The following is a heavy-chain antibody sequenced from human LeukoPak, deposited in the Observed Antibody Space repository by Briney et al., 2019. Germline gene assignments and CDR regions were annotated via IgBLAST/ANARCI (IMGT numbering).Heavy chain of an antibody. CDR2: IYYSGST. CDR1: GGSISSGDYY. D-gene: IGHD6-13*01. CDR3: ARSIADDAFDI. J-gene: IGHJ3*02. Sequence: SETLSLTCTVSGGSISSGDYYWSRIRQPPGKGLEWIGYIYYSGSTYYNPSLKSRVTISVDTSKNQFSLKLSSVTAADTAVYYCARSIADDAFDIWGQGTMVTVSS. V-gene: IGHV4-30-4*01.